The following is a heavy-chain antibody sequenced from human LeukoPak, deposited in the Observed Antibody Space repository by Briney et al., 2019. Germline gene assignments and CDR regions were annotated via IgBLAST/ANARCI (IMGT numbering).Heavy chain of an antibody. J-gene: IGHJ4*02. D-gene: IGHD3-16*01. CDR2: ISSSSSYI. V-gene: IGHV3-21*01. CDR1: GFTFSSYS. CDR3: ARDLHLSLDY. Sequence: GGSLTLSCAASGFTFSSYSMNWLRQAPGKGLEWVSSISSSSSYIYYADSVKRRFTISRDNAKNSLYLQMNSLRAEDTAVYYCARDLHLSLDYWGQGTLITVSS.